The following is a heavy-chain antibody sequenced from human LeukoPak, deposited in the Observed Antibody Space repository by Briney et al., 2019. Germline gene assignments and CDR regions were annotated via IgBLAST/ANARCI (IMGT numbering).Heavy chain of an antibody. CDR1: GYTFTGYY. Sequence: ASVKVSCKASGYTFTGYYMHWVRQAPGQGLEWMGWINPNSGGTNYAQKFQGRVTMNRDTSISTAYMELSRLRSDDTAVYYCARDYVWGSYRDAFDIWGQGTMVTVSS. CDR2: INPNSGGT. D-gene: IGHD3-16*02. CDR3: ARDYVWGSYRDAFDI. J-gene: IGHJ3*02. V-gene: IGHV1-2*02.